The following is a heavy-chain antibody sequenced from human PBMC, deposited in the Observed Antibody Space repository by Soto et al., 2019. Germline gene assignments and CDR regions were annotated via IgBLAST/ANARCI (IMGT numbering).Heavy chain of an antibody. CDR3: AREVTIFGVEGDYYSMDV. D-gene: IGHD3-3*01. CDR2: IYYNGST. J-gene: IGHJ6*02. Sequence: QVQLQESGPGLVQPSQTLSLTCTVSGGSISSGGSYWSWIRQHPGKGLEWIGYIYYNGSTYYNPSLKSRVTISVDTSKNQCSLKLSSVTAVDTAVYYCAREVTIFGVEGDYYSMDVWGQGTTVTVS. CDR1: GGSISSGGSY. V-gene: IGHV4-31*03.